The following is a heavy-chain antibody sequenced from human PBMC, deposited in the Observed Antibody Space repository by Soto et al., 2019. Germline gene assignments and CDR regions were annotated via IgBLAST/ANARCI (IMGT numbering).Heavy chain of an antibody. CDR2: ISSNGENT. CDR1: GFTSAYHA. CDR3: LSWVSAHFDS. J-gene: IGHJ4*02. D-gene: IGHD6-13*01. V-gene: IGHV3-23*01. Sequence: GGSLRLSCAASGFTSAYHAMNWVRQAPGKGLEWVSTISSNGENTHYADSVKGRFIISSDNSSNTVDLQMNSLRVEDTAVYYCLSWVSAHFDSWGQGTLFTVSS.